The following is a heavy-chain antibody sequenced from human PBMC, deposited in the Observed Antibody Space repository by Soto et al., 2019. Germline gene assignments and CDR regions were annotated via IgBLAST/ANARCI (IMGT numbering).Heavy chain of an antibody. D-gene: IGHD3-3*01. CDR1: GYTLTELS. J-gene: IGHJ3*02. V-gene: IGHV1-24*01. CDR2: FDPEDGET. Sequence: GASVKVSCKVSGYTLTELSRHWVRQAPGKGLEWMGGFDPEDGETIYAQKFQGRVTMTEDTSTDTAYMELSSLRSEDTAVYYCATYDFWSGYPKVAFDIWGQGTMVTVSS. CDR3: ATYDFWSGYPKVAFDI.